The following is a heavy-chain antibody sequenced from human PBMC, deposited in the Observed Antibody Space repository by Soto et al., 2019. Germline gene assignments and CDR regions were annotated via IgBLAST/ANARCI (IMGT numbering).Heavy chain of an antibody. CDR3: ARDMARSTSAFDP. CDR1: GFTFSSYS. CDR2: ISSSSSTI. V-gene: IGHV3-48*04. Sequence: GGSLRLSCAASGFTFSSYSMNWVRQAPGKGLEWVSYISSSSSTIYYADSVKGRFTISRDNAKNSLYLQMNSLRAEDTAVYYCARDMARSTSAFDPWGQGTLVTVSS. J-gene: IGHJ5*02. D-gene: IGHD1-26*01.